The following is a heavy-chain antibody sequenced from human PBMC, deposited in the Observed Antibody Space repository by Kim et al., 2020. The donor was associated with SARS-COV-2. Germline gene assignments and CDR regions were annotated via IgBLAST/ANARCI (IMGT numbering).Heavy chain of an antibody. Sequence: GGSLRLSCTASGFTFSSYAMSWVRQAPGKGLEWVAAICGSGGSTYYADSVKGRFTISRDNSKNTLYLQMNSLRAEDTAVYYCAKFRRYRRRAGFDYWGQGTLVTVSS. V-gene: IGHV3-23*01. CDR1: GFTFSSYA. CDR3: AKFRRYRRRAGFDY. J-gene: IGHJ4*02. CDR2: ICGSGGST. D-gene: IGHD5-12*01.